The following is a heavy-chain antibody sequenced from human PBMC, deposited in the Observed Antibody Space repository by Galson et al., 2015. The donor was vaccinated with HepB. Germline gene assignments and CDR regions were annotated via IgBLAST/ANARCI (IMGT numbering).Heavy chain of an antibody. D-gene: IGHD6-13*01. V-gene: IGHV3-30*04. Sequence: SLRLSCAASGFTFSSYAMHWVRQAPGKGLEWVAVISYDGSNKYYADSVKGRSTISRDNSKNTLYLQMNSLRTEDTAVYYCAREKSSWEGYYFGYWGQGTLVTVSS. CDR1: GFTFSSYA. J-gene: IGHJ4*02. CDR3: AREKSSWEGYYFGY. CDR2: ISYDGSNK.